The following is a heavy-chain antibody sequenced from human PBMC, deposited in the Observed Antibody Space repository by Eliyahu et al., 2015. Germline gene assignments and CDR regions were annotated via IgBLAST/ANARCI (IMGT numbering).Heavy chain of an antibody. CDR3: AIDYGDYVQPILSDGMDV. J-gene: IGHJ6*02. D-gene: IGHD4-17*01. Sequence: EVQLLESGGGLVPPGGSLRLSCAASGFXFXNXAXTWVRQAPGKGLXXVSGISGXGGSTYYADFVKGRFTISRDNPKNTLYLQMNSLRADDTAVYYCAIDYGDYVQPILSDGMDVWGQGTTVTVSS. V-gene: IGHV3-23*01. CDR2: ISGXGGST. CDR1: GFXFXNXA.